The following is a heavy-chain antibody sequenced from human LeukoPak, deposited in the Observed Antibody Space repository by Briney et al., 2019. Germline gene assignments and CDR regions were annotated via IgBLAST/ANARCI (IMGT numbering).Heavy chain of an antibody. CDR2: THYSGST. CDR3: ATGRSIRYFDY. D-gene: IGHD3-9*01. Sequence: SSETLSLTCTVSGVSIFSYYWNWVRQPPGKGLEWIGYTHYSGSTNYNPSLKSRVTISVDTSKRQFSLKLTSATAADTAVYYCATGRSIRYFDYWGQGTLLTVSS. J-gene: IGHJ4*02. V-gene: IGHV4-59*08. CDR1: GVSIFSYY.